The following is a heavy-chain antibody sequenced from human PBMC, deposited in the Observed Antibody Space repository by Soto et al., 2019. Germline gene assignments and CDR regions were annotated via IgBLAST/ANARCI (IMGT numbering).Heavy chain of an antibody. CDR3: ATVNSTSRYFDY. D-gene: IGHD6-6*01. Sequence: GGSLRLSCAASGFTFSMSAMTWVRQAPGKGLEWVSTTGLNGRTTYYADSVKGRFTVSRDNSKNTLDLHMSSLRAEDTAVYYCATVNSTSRYFDYWGQGTLLTVSS. J-gene: IGHJ4*02. V-gene: IGHV3-23*01. CDR2: TGLNGRTT. CDR1: GFTFSMSA.